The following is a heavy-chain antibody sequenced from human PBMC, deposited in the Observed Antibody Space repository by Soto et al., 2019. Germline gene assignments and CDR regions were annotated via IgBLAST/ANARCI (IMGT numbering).Heavy chain of an antibody. V-gene: IGHV3-74*01. J-gene: IGHJ3*01. CDR1: GFNFDDYT. CDR2: INTDGSST. Sequence: PGGSLRLSCAASGFNFDDYTMHWVRQGPGKGLVWVSRINTDGSSTNYADSVKGRFTISRDNAKNTVYLQMNSLRAEDTAVYYCARSPGGYYIDWGQGTMVTVSS. CDR3: ARSPGGYYID. D-gene: IGHD3-9*01.